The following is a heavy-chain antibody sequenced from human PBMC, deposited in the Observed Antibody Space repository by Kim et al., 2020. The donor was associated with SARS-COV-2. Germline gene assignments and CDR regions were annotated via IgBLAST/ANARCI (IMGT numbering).Heavy chain of an antibody. CDR3: ASSKNSGSWIYYYGMDV. Sequence: GGSLRLSCAASGFTFSNFAMHWVRQAPGKGLEWVAVISFDGSNKYYADSVKGRFTISRDNSKYTLFLQMNSLGPEDSGVYYCASSKNSGSWIYYYGMDVWGQGTTVTVSS. D-gene: IGHD3-10*01. V-gene: IGHV3-30*04. CDR1: GFTFSNFA. CDR2: ISFDGSNK. J-gene: IGHJ6*02.